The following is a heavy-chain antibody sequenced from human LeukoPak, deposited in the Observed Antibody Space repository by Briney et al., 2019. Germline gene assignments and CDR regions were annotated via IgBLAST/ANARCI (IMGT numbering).Heavy chain of an antibody. Sequence: PSETLSLTCTVSGGSISRGDYYWSWIRQPPGKGLEWIGYIYYSGSAFYNPSLKSRVSISVDTSKNQFSFKLSAVTAADTAVYYCARVGWSGSSGFLGYWGQGTLVTVSS. V-gene: IGHV4-30-4*01. CDR2: IYYSGSA. J-gene: IGHJ4*02. CDR3: ARVGWSGSSGFLGY. D-gene: IGHD3-22*01. CDR1: GGSISRGDYY.